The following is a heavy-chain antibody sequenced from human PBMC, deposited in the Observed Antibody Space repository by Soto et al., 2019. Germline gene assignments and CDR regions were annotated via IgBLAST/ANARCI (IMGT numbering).Heavy chain of an antibody. CDR1: GYTFRNYG. D-gene: IGHD2-15*01. J-gene: IGHJ6*01. CDR3: ASDRPLWELLPGDYYYCGMDV. V-gene: IGHV1-18*01. CDR2: ISAYNGNT. Sequence: GASVKVSCKASGYTFRNYGISWVRQVPGQGLEWMAWISAYNGNTFYAQKVQDRVTMTTDKSTSTAYMELRSLISDDTAVYYCASDRPLWELLPGDYYYCGMDVWGQGTPVTVSS.